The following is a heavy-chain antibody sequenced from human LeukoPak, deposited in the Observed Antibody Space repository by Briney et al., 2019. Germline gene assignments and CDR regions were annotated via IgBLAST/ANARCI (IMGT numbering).Heavy chain of an antibody. CDR1: GESLSGYY. D-gene: IGHD3-22*01. J-gene: IGHJ4*02. CDR3: ARHQRLYEPQYYYDSSGYRDFDY. Sequence: SETLSLTCAVYGESLSGYYWTWIRQPPGKGLEWIGEINHSGSTNYNPPLKSRVTISVDTSKNQFSLKLSSVTAADTAVYYCARHQRLYEPQYYYDSSGYRDFDYWGQGTLVTVSS. CDR2: INHSGST. V-gene: IGHV4-34*01.